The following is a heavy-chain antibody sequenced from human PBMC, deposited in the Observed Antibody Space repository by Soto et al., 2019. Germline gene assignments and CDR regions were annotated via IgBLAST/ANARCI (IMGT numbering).Heavy chain of an antibody. V-gene: IGHV1-69*13. Sequence: ASVKVSCKASGGTFSSYAISWVRQAPGQGLEWMGGIIPIFGTANYAQKFQGRVTITADESTSTAYMELSSLRSEDTAVYYWAREHSLRGQLRLGELSLYPKHHTSRANDAFDIWGQGTMVTVSS. D-gene: IGHD3-16*02. J-gene: IGHJ3*02. CDR3: AREHSLRGQLRLGELSLYPKHHTSRANDAFDI. CDR1: GGTFSSYA. CDR2: IIPIFGTA.